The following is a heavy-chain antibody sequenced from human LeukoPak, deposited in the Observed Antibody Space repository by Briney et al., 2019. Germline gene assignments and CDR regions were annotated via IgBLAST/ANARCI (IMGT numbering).Heavy chain of an antibody. CDR3: ARAGGYCSGGSCYKGAFDI. CDR1: GFTFSSYS. Sequence: GGSLRLSCAASGFTFSSYSMNWVRQAPGKGLEWVSSISSSSSSYIYYADSVKGRFTISRDNAKNSLYLQMNSLRAEDTAVYYCARAGGYCSGGSCYKGAFDIWGQGTMVTVSS. D-gene: IGHD2-15*01. J-gene: IGHJ3*02. CDR2: ISSSSSSYI. V-gene: IGHV3-21*01.